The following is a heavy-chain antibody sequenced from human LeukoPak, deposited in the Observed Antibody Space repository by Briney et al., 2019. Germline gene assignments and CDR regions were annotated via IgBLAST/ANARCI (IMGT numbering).Heavy chain of an antibody. V-gene: IGHV3-7*01. Sequence: GGSLRLSCAASGFTFSSYWMSWVCQAPGKGLEWVANIKQDGSEKYYVDSVKGRFTISRDNSKNTLYLQMNSLRAEDTAVYYCARDFATGWFGSFDYWGQGTLVTVSS. D-gene: IGHD3-10*01. J-gene: IGHJ4*02. CDR1: GFTFSSYW. CDR2: IKQDGSEK. CDR3: ARDFATGWFGSFDY.